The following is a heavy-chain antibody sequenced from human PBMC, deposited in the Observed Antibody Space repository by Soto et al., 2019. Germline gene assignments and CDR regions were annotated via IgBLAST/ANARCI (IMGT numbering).Heavy chain of an antibody. Sequence: ASVKVSCKASGYTFTSYDINWVRQATGQGLEWMGWMNPNSGNTGYAQKFQGRVTMTRNTSISTAYMELSSLRSEDTAVYYCARATLGVVVPAASYYHYYMDVWGKGTTVTVSS. CDR1: GYTFTSYD. CDR2: MNPNSGNT. V-gene: IGHV1-8*01. J-gene: IGHJ6*03. D-gene: IGHD2-2*01. CDR3: ARATLGVVVPAASYYHYYMDV.